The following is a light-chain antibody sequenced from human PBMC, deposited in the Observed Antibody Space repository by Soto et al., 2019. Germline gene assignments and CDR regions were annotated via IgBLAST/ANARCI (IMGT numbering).Light chain of an antibody. CDR2: AAS. V-gene: IGKV1-39*01. CDR3: QQTYSAPLT. CDR1: QTLSNY. Sequence: DIQMTQSPSSLSASVGDRVTITCRASQTLSNYLNWIQQEPGKAPKLLIHAASSLQSGVPSRFSGTGSGTDFTLTISSLQPEDFATYYCQQTYSAPLTFGGGTKVDIK. J-gene: IGKJ4*01.